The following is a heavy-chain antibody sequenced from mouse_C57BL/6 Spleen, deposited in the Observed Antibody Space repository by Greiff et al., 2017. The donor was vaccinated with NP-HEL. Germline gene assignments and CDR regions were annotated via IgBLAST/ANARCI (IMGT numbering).Heavy chain of an antibody. D-gene: IGHD1-1*01. Sequence: QVQLQQPGAELVKPGASVKLSCKASGYTFTSYWMHWVKQRPGQGLEWIGMIHPNSGSTNYNEKFKSKATLTVDKSSSTAYMQLSSLTSEDSAVYYCARYAVVDWYFDVWGTGTTVTVSS. CDR3: ARYAVVDWYFDV. CDR2: IHPNSGST. V-gene: IGHV1-64*01. CDR1: GYTFTSYW. J-gene: IGHJ1*03.